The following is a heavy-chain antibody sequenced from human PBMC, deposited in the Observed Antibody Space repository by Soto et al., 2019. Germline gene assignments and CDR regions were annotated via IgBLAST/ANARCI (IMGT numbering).Heavy chain of an antibody. V-gene: IGHV1-58*01. CDR2: IVVGSGNT. Sequence: SVKVSCKASGFTFTSSAVQWVRQARGQRLEWIGWIVVGSGNTNYAQKFQERVTITRDMSTSTAYMELSSLRSEDTAVYYWAAERWGYYDSSGPYWGQGTLVTVSS. CDR3: AAERWGYYDSSGPY. J-gene: IGHJ4*02. D-gene: IGHD3-22*01. CDR1: GFTFTSSA.